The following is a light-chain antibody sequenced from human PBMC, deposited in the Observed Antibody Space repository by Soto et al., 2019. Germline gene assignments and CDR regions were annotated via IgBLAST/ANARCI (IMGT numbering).Light chain of an antibody. CDR1: QSIRSW. J-gene: IGKJ5*01. Sequence: DIQMTQSPSTLSASVGDRVTITCRASQSIRSWLAWYQQKPGQPPKLLIYWASTRESGVPDRFSGSGSGTDFTLTISSLQSEDFAVYYCQQYNNWPPTFGQGTRLEIK. V-gene: IGKV1-5*03. CDR2: WAS. CDR3: QQYNNWPPT.